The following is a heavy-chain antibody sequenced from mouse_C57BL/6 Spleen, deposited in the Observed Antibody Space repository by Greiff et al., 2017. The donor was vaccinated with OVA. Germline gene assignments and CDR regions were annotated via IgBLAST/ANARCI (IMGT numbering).Heavy chain of an antibody. J-gene: IGHJ2*01. Sequence: DVHLVESGGGLVKPGGSLKLSCAASGFTFSDYGMHWVRQAPEKGLEWVAYISRGSSTIYYADTVKGRFTMSRDNAKNTLFLEMTSLRSVDTAMYYCARRGGSGFDGWGPGTTLTASS. CDR2: ISRGSSTI. D-gene: IGHD1-1*02. CDR3: ARRGGSGFDG. CDR1: GFTFSDYG. V-gene: IGHV5-17*01.